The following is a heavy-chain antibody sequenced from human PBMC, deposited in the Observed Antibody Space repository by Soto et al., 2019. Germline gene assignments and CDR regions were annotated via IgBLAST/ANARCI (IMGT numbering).Heavy chain of an antibody. V-gene: IGHV3-30*18. D-gene: IGHD3-9*01. CDR2: ISYDGSNK. CDR3: AKESIVLRYFDWPYYFDY. CDR1: GFTFSSYG. Sequence: GGSLRLSCAASGFTFSSYGMHWVRQAPGKGLEWVAVISYDGSNKYYADSVKGRFTISRDNSKNTLYLQMNSLRAEDTAVYYCAKESIVLRYFDWPYYFDYWGQGTLVTVSS. J-gene: IGHJ4*02.